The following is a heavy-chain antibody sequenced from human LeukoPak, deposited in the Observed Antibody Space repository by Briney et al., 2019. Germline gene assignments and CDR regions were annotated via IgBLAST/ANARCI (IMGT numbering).Heavy chain of an antibody. J-gene: IGHJ4*02. V-gene: IGHV3-7*01. D-gene: IGHD6-6*01. CDR3: ARDAEYSSSSLFDY. CDR2: IKQDGSEK. CDR1: GFTFSSYW. Sequence: GGSLRLSCAASGFTFSSYWKSWVRQAPGKGLEWVANIKQDGSEKYYVDSVKGRFTISRDNAKNSLYLQMNSLRAEDTAVYYCARDAEYSSSSLFDYWGQGTLVTVSS.